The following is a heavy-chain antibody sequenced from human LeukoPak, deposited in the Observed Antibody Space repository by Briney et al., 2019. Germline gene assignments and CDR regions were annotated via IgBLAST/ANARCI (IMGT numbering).Heavy chain of an antibody. J-gene: IGHJ5*02. CDR2: INHSGST. CDR1: GYSISTGYY. CDR3: ARGITKITP. V-gene: IGHV4-38-2*02. D-gene: IGHD5-24*01. Sequence: SETLSLTCTVSGYSISTGYYWDWIRQPPGKGLEWIGEINHSGSTNYNPSLKSRVTISVDTSKNQFSLKLSSVTAADTAVYYCARGITKITPWGQGTLVTVSS.